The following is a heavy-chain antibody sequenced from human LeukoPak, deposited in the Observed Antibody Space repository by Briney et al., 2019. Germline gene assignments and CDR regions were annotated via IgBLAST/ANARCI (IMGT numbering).Heavy chain of an antibody. D-gene: IGHD2-15*01. CDR1: GYSFTSYW. CDR3: ATPGGCSGGSCYSNQFDY. J-gene: IGHJ4*02. CDR2: IYPGDSDT. V-gene: IGHV5-51*01. Sequence: GESLKISCKGSGYSFTSYWIGWVRQLPGKGLEWMGIIYPGDSDTRYSASFQGQVTNAADKSISPAYLQWSSLKASDTAMYYCATPGGCSGGSCYSNQFDYWGQGTLVTVSS.